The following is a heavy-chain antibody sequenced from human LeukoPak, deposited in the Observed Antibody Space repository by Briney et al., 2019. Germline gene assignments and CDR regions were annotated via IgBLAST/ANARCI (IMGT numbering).Heavy chain of an antibody. J-gene: IGHJ3*02. CDR2: TNPNSGNT. Sequence: ASLKVSCKTSGYTFTSYDINWVRQATGQGLEWMGWTNPNSGNTGYAPKFQGRVTMTGNTSISTAYLELSRLRSEDTAVYYCARDDYDSTVWRGRRAFDIWGQGTMVTVSS. D-gene: IGHD3-22*01. V-gene: IGHV1-8*01. CDR1: GYTFTSYD. CDR3: ARDDYDSTVWRGRRAFDI.